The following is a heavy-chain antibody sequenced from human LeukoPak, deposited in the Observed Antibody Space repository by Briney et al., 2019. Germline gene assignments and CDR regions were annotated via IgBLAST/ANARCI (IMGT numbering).Heavy chain of an antibody. V-gene: IGHV4-59*01. Sequence: SETLSLTCTVSGGSISSYHWSWIRQPPGKGLEWIGYIYYSGSTNYNPSLKSRVTISVDTSKNQFSLKLSSVTAADTAVYYCARDIRSGGNLDYFDYWGQGTLVTVSS. D-gene: IGHD4-23*01. CDR2: IYYSGST. CDR1: GGSISSYH. J-gene: IGHJ4*02. CDR3: ARDIRSGGNLDYFDY.